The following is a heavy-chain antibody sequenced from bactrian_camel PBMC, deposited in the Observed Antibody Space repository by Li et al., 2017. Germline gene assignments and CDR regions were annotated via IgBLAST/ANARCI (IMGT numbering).Heavy chain of an antibody. CDR3: ATVESVSKWFGY. CDR1: GFTFSNTW. J-gene: IGHJ6*01. Sequence: HVQLVESGGGLVQPGGSLRISCAASGFTFSNTWMYWVRQAPGKGLEWVSGINVGSTRTCYADSVKGRFTIARDNAGNTHYLQLNSLKIDDTALYYCATVESVSKWFGYWGQGTQVTVS. V-gene: IGHV3S1*01. CDR2: INVGSTRT.